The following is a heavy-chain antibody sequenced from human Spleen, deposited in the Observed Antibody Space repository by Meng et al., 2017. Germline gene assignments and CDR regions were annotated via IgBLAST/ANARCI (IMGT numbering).Heavy chain of an antibody. V-gene: IGHV7-4-1*02. CDR1: GYTFASYP. CDR2: INTNTGNP. CDR3: ARGGTYDASDI. J-gene: IGHJ3*02. D-gene: IGHD1-1*01. Sequence: QLQLVQSGAEVKKTGASVKVSCKTSGYTFASYPMNWVRQAPGQGLEWMGWINTNTGNPTYAQGFTGRFVFSLDTSVSTAYLLISSLKAEDTAVYYCARGGTYDASDIWGQGTMVTVSS.